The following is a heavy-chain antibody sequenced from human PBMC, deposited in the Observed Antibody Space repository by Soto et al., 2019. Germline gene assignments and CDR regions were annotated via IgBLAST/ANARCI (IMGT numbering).Heavy chain of an antibody. D-gene: IGHD2-2*01. J-gene: IGHJ5*02. Sequence: GGSLRHYCAAAGFIFSNNYVSLIPNATAMGLYCVSFISGSSTTPKPADSVKGPFTISRDNAMNSLFLQMNSLRVEDTAVDYCVRDSARTVVVPAARDIHDLFDPWGQGTLVTVSS. CDR1: GFIFSNNY. CDR2: ISGSSTTP. CDR3: VRDSARTVVVPAARDIHDLFDP. V-gene: IGHV3-11*06.